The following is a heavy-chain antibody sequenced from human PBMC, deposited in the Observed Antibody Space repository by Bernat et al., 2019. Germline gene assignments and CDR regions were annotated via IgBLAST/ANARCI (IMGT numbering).Heavy chain of an antibody. CDR1: GFSLSTTGVG. V-gene: IGHV2-70*01. Sequence: QITLKESGPTLVNPTQTLALTCSFSGFSLSTTGVGVGWIRQPPGEALEWLALIDWDDDKYYSTSLKTRLTISKDTSKNQVVLTMTNMDPVDTATYYCARIVANPHGYACIAAAAILDYWGQGTLVTVSS. J-gene: IGHJ4*02. CDR2: IDWDDDK. CDR3: ARIVANPHGYACIAAAAILDY. D-gene: IGHD6-13*01.